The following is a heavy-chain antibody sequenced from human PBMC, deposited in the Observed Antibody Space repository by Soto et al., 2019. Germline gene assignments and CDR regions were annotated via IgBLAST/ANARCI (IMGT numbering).Heavy chain of an antibody. J-gene: IGHJ4*02. CDR1: GYTFTSYD. V-gene: IGHV1-8*01. Sequence: GASVKVSCKASGYTFTSYDINWVRQATGQGLEWMGCMNPNSGNTGYAQKFQGRVTMTRNTSISTAYMELSSLRSEDTAVYYCARRYQAFGRYYFDYWGQGTLVTVSS. CDR3: ARRYQAFGRYYFDY. D-gene: IGHD3-10*01. CDR2: MNPNSGNT.